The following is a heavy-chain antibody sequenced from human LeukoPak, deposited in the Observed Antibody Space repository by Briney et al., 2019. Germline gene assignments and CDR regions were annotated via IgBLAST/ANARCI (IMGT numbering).Heavy chain of an antibody. V-gene: IGHV3-48*03. CDR3: ARESCSSTRWSYFPY. J-gene: IGHJ4*02. D-gene: IGHD2-2*01. CDR1: GFTFSSYE. CDR2: ISCIGSTI. Sequence: GGSLRLSCAASGFTFSSYEMNWVREAPGNGVEGVSYISCIGSTIYYADSVKGRFTISQDNAKHSLYLQMHSRSAEHTAVYYCARESCSSTRWSYFPYWGQGTLVSVSS.